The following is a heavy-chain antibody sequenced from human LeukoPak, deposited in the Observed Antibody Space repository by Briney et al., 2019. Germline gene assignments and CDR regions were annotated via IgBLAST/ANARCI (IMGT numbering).Heavy chain of an antibody. D-gene: IGHD2-15*01. J-gene: IGHJ3*02. CDR3: ARENRYCSGGSCYSVASDDAFDI. CDR2: IYYSGST. CDR1: GGSISSYY. Sequence: SETLSLTCIVSGGSISSYYWSWIRQPPGKGLEWIGYIYYSGSTNYSPSLKSRVTISVDTSKKQFSLKLSSVTAADTAVYYCARENRYCSGGSCYSVASDDAFDIWGQGTMVTVSS. V-gene: IGHV4-59*01.